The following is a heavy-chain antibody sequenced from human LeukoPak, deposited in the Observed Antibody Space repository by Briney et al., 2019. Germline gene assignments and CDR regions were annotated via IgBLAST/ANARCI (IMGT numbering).Heavy chain of an antibody. CDR2: ISWNSDYI. Sequence: PGGPLRLSCAASGFTFDDYAMHWVRQAPGKGLEWVSGISWNSDYIGYADSVKGRFTISRDNAKNSLYLQMNSLRAEDTALYYCAKSSNPNYDFWSGYNYYFDYWGQGTLVTVSS. J-gene: IGHJ4*02. V-gene: IGHV3-9*01. CDR1: GFTFDDYA. D-gene: IGHD3-3*01. CDR3: AKSSNPNYDFWSGYNYYFDY.